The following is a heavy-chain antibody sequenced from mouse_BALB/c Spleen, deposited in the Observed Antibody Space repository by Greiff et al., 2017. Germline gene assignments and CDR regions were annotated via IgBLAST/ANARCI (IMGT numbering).Heavy chain of an antibody. CDR3: ARDQYGNRYYAMDY. D-gene: IGHD2-10*02. Sequence: QVQLQQSGAELVRPGSSVKISCKASGYAFSSYWMNWVKQRPGQGLEWIGQIYPGDGDTNYNGKFKGKATLTADKSSSTAYMQLSSLTSEDSAVYFCARDQYGNRYYAMDYWGQGTSVTVSS. CDR2: IYPGDGDT. CDR1: GYAFSSYW. J-gene: IGHJ4*01. V-gene: IGHV1-80*01.